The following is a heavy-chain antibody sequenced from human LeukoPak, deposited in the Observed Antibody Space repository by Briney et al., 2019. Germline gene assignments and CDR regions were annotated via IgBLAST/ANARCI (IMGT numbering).Heavy chain of an antibody. V-gene: IGHV3-9*01. Sequence: GRSLRHSCAACGFTFDHYAMLWVRQAAAKGREWGSGISWNSGGIGYADAVKGRFTISRDNAKNSLYLQMNSLRAEDTAVYYCAKDRGSGWPDAFDIWGQGTMVTVSS. CDR2: ISWNSGGI. CDR1: GFTFDHYA. CDR3: AKDRGSGWPDAFDI. J-gene: IGHJ3*02. D-gene: IGHD6-19*01.